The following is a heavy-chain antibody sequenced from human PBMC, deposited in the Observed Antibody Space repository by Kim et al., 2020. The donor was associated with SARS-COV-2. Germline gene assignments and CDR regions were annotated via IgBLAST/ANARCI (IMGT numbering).Heavy chain of an antibody. Sequence: GRFTIARDNSKNTLYLQMNSLRAEDTAVYYCARVQSSGWYRSYYYYGMDVWGQGTTVTVSS. D-gene: IGHD6-19*01. CDR3: ARVQSSGWYRSYYYYGMDV. J-gene: IGHJ6*02. V-gene: IGHV3-30*01.